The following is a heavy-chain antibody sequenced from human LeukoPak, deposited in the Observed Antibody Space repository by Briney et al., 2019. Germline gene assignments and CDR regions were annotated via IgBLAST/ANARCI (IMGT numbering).Heavy chain of an antibody. CDR3: ASLSDFWSGYRAFDI. V-gene: IGHV4-59*01. J-gene: IGHJ3*02. Sequence: PSETLSLTCTVSGGSISSYYWSWIRQPPGKGLEWIGYIYYSGSTNYNPSLKSRVTISVDTSKNQFSLKLSSVTAADTAVYYCASLSDFWSGYRAFDIWGQGTMVTVSS. D-gene: IGHD3-3*01. CDR1: GGSISSYY. CDR2: IYYSGST.